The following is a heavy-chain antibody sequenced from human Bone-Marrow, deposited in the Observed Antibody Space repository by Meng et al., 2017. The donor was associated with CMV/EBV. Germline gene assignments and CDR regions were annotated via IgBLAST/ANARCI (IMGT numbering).Heavy chain of an antibody. J-gene: IGHJ6*02. Sequence: GESLKISCAASGFPFSSYAMHWVRQAPGKGLEWVAVISYDGNNKYYAESVRGRFTISRDNSKNTLHLQMNSLRAEDTAVYYCARDEEYQTFPYYYGMDVWGQGTTVTVSS. CDR3: ARDEEYQTFPYYYGMDV. V-gene: IGHV3-30*04. CDR1: GFPFSSYA. CDR2: ISYDGNNK. D-gene: IGHD2-2*01.